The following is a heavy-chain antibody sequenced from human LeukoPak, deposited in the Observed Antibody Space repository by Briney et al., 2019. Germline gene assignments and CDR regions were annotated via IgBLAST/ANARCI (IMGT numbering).Heavy chain of an antibody. CDR3: AREGVGYGDYGRAPYGMDV. V-gene: IGHV3-53*01. CDR1: GFTVSSNY. Sequence: GGSLRLSCAASGFTVSSNYMSWVRQAPGKGLKWVSVIYSGGSTYYADSVKGRFTISRDNSKNTLYLQMNSLRAEDTAVYYCAREGVGYGDYGRAPYGMDVWGQGTTVTVSS. D-gene: IGHD4-17*01. J-gene: IGHJ6*02. CDR2: IYSGGST.